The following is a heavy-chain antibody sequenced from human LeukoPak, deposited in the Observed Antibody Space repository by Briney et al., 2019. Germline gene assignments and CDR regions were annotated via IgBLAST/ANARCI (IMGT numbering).Heavy chain of an antibody. D-gene: IGHD6-19*01. V-gene: IGHV3-66*01. CDR2: ISGGGST. CDR1: GFTVSSNY. Sequence: PGGSLRLSCAASGFTVSSNYMSWVRQAPGKGLEWVSVISGGGSTYYADSVKGRFTISRDNSKNTLYIQMNSLRAEDTAVYYCARTNSGWSAGYHYYMDVWGKGTTVTISS. CDR3: ARTNSGWSAGYHYYMDV. J-gene: IGHJ6*03.